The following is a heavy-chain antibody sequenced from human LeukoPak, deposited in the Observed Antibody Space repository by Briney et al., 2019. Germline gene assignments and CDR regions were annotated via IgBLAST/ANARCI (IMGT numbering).Heavy chain of an antibody. V-gene: IGHV3-48*02. CDR3: ARAPASGSYGGDWDY. CDR1: GFTFSSYN. D-gene: IGHD1-26*01. Sequence: HPGGSLRLSCAASGFTFSSYNMNWVRQAPGKGLEWVSYISSSSSTIYYAHSVKGRFTISRDNAKNSLYLQMNSLRDEDTAVYYCARAPASGSYGGDWDYWGQGTLVTVSS. J-gene: IGHJ4*02. CDR2: ISSSSSTI.